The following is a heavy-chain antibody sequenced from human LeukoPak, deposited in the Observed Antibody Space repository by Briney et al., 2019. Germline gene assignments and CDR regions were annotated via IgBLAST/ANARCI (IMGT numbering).Heavy chain of an antibody. J-gene: IGHJ4*02. Sequence: ASVKVSCKVSGYTLTELSMHWVRQAPGKGLEWMGGFDPEDGETIYAQKFQGRVTMTEDTSTDTAYMELSSLRSEDTAVYYCATREFSPRQLTGLPFDYWGQGTMVTVSS. CDR2: FDPEDGET. V-gene: IGHV1-24*01. D-gene: IGHD1-1*01. CDR1: GYTLTELS. CDR3: ATREFSPRQLTGLPFDY.